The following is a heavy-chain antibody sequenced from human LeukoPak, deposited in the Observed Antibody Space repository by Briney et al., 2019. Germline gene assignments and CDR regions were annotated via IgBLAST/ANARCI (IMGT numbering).Heavy chain of an antibody. CDR2: INPNSGGST. D-gene: IGHD5-24*01. V-gene: IGHV1-46*01. CDR3: ARDPERGRDGYYFDY. J-gene: IGHJ4*02. Sequence: ASVKVSCKASGYTFTDYYIHWVRQAPGQGLEWMGWINPNSGGSTSYAQKFQGRVTMTRDTSTSTVYMELSSLRSEDTAVYYCARDPERGRDGYYFDYWGQGTLVTVSS. CDR1: GYTFTDYY.